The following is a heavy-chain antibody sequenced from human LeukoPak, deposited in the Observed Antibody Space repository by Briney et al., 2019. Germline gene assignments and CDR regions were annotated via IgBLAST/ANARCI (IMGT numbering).Heavy chain of an antibody. CDR2: ISSTSSYI. Sequence: PGGSLRLSCAASGFTFSSYSMNWVRQAPGKGLEWVSSISSTSSYIYYADSVKCRFTISSDKDKNSLYLQMNSLRAEDTAVYYCAKTGNYYDSPHPLDYWGQGTLVTVSS. CDR3: AKTGNYYDSPHPLDY. D-gene: IGHD3-22*01. J-gene: IGHJ4*02. V-gene: IGHV3-21*01. CDR1: GFTFSSYS.